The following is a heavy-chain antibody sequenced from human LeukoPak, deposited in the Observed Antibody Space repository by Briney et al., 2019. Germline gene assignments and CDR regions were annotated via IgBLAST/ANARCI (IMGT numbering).Heavy chain of an antibody. D-gene: IGHD3-16*02. CDR2: INPSGDST. CDR3: ASGDYVWGSYRPRVLYYGMDV. CDR1: GYTFTSYY. J-gene: IGHJ6*02. V-gene: IGHV1-46*01. Sequence: ASVKVSCKASGYTFTSYYMHWVRQAPGQGLEWMGIINPSGDSTNYAQKFQGRVTMTRDTSTSTVYMELNSLRSEDTAVYYCASGDYVWGSYRPRVLYYGMDVWGQGTTVTVSS.